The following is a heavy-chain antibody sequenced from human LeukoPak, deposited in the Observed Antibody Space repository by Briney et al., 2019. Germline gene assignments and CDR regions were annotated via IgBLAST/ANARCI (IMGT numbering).Heavy chain of an antibody. D-gene: IGHD3-9*01. J-gene: IGHJ4*02. CDR1: GFTFSSYV. CDR2: ISGSGGTT. V-gene: IGHV3-23*01. Sequence: GGSLRLSCVASGFTFSSYVMSWVRQAPGKGLEWVSGISGSGGTTFYADSVKGRFTISRDNAKNTLYLQMDSLRAEDTAVYYCAGQDILTGYYGVDYWGQGPLVTVSS. CDR3: AGQDILTGYYGVDY.